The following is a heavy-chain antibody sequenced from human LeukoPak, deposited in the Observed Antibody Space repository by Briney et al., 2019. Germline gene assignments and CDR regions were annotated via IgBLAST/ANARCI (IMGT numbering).Heavy chain of an antibody. Sequence: PSETLSLTCTVSGGSISSGSYYWSWIRQPAGKGLEWIGRIYTSGSTNYNPSLKSRVTISVDTSKNQFSLKLSSVTAADTAVYYCARGRATMVRGDFDYWGQGTLVTVSS. J-gene: IGHJ4*02. CDR3: ARGRATMVRGDFDY. D-gene: IGHD3-10*01. CDR1: GGSISSGSYY. CDR2: IYTSGST. V-gene: IGHV4-61*02.